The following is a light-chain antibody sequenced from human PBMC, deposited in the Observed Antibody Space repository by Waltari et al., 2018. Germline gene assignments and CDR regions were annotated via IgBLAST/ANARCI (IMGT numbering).Light chain of an antibody. Sequence: DIQMTQSPSSVSASVGDRVTITCRASQGISGWLAWYQQKPGKAHKLLISAATSLKSGVPSRFSGRGSWTDFTLTISSLQPEDFATYYCQQANSLPRTFGPGTKVDIK. CDR2: AAT. CDR1: QGISGW. CDR3: QQANSLPRT. V-gene: IGKV1-12*01. J-gene: IGKJ3*01.